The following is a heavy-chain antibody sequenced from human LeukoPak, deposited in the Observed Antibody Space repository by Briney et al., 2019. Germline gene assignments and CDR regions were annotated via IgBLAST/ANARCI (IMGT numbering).Heavy chain of an antibody. J-gene: IGHJ5*02. CDR2: IYGVDST. CDR1: GFTFSSNY. Sequence: PGGSLRLSCAASGFTFSSNYMSWVRQAPGKGLEWVSVIYGVDSTYYSDSVKGRLTISRDNSKNPLSLQMTSLTAEDTAVYYCASFSPLSYDSSGAPSWGQGTLVTVSS. CDR3: ASFSPLSYDSSGAPS. V-gene: IGHV3-53*01. D-gene: IGHD3-22*01.